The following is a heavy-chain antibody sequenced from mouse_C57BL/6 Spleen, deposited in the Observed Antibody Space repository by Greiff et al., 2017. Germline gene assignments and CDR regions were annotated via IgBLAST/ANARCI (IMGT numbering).Heavy chain of an antibody. Sequence: EVKLLESGPGLVKPSQSLSLTCSVTGYSITSGYYWIWIRQFPGNKLEWMGYISYDGSNNYNPSLENRISITRDTYKNQFFLKLNSVTTEDTATYYCARDYYGSGGLAMDYWGQGTSVTVSS. V-gene: IGHV3-6*01. CDR2: ISYDGSN. CDR1: GYSITSGYY. D-gene: IGHD1-1*01. CDR3: ARDYYGSGGLAMDY. J-gene: IGHJ4*01.